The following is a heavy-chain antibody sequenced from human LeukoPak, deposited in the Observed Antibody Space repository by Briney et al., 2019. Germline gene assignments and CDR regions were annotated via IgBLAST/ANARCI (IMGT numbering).Heavy chain of an antibody. V-gene: IGHV3-21*04. D-gene: IGHD2-2*03. CDR3: AKGWISLGYFDF. J-gene: IGHJ4*02. Sequence: GGSLGLSRAASGFTFNSYNMNWVRQAPGKGLEWVSSITSSSTYMYYADSVKGRFTISRDNARNSLYLQMNSLRAEDAAVYYCAKGWISLGYFDFWGQGTLVTVSS. CDR2: ITSSSTYM. CDR1: GFTFNSYN.